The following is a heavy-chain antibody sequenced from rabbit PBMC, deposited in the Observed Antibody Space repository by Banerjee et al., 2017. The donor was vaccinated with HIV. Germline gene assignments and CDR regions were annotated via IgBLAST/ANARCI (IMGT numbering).Heavy chain of an antibody. J-gene: IGHJ4*01. CDR2: IYTSSGTT. V-gene: IGHV1S43*01. CDR3: ARENSDGHYFNL. D-gene: IGHD1-1*01. Sequence: QQHLEESGGGLVKAGGTLTLTCKASGIDFSGLYYMCWVRQAPGKGLELIACIYTSSGTTWYASWVNGRFTISRSTSLNTVDLKMTSLTAADTATYFCARENSDGHYFNLWGQGTLVTVS. CDR1: GIDFSGLYY.